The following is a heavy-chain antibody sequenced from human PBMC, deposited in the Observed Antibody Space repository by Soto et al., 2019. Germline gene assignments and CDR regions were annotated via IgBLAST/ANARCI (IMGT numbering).Heavy chain of an antibody. CDR1: GFSLSTSGVG. Sequence: SGPTLVHPTQTLTLTCTFSGFSLSTSGVGVGWIRQPPGKALEWLALIYWDDDKRYSPSLKRRRTITKDTSKNQMVLTMTNMDPVDTATYYCAHRRTQQLVKHSPYYFDYWGQGTLVTVSS. CDR2: IYWDDDK. V-gene: IGHV2-5*02. J-gene: IGHJ4*02. CDR3: AHRRTQQLVKHSPYYFDY. D-gene: IGHD6-13*01.